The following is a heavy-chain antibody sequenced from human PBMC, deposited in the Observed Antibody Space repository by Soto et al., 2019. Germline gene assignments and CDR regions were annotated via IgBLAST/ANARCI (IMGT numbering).Heavy chain of an antibody. Sequence: QVQLVESGGGVVQPGRSLRLSCAASGFTFSSYGMHWVRQAPGKGLEWVAVISYDGSNKYYADSVKGRFTISRDNSKNTLYLQMNSLRAEDTAVYYCAKDSSGYDFGYCGMDVWGQGTTVTVSS. CDR1: GFTFSSYG. J-gene: IGHJ6*02. CDR2: ISYDGSNK. D-gene: IGHD5-12*01. V-gene: IGHV3-30*18. CDR3: AKDSSGYDFGYCGMDV.